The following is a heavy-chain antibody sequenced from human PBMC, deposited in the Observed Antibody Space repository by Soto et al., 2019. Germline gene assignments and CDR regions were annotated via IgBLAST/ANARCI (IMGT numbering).Heavy chain of an antibody. CDR2: INPNSGGT. V-gene: IGHV1-2*04. D-gene: IGHD6-13*01. CDR3: AREEGIAAAGNGMDV. J-gene: IGHJ6*02. CDR1: GYTFTGYY. Sequence: GASVKVSCKASGYTFTGYYMHWVRQAPGQGLEWMGWINPNSGGTNYAQKFQGWVTMTRDTSISTAYMELSRLRSDDTAVYYCAREEGIAAAGNGMDVWGQGTTVTVSS.